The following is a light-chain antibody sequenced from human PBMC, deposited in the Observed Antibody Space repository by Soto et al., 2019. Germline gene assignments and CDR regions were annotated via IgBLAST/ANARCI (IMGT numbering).Light chain of an antibody. CDR1: QDISTY. V-gene: IGKV1-9*01. CDR3: QQLDSDPPWT. Sequence: IQLTQSPSSLSASVGDRVNITCRASQDISTYLAWYQQHPGRAPKLLVFLASTLESGVPSRFSDSGSGTDFTLTISSLQPDDFATYYCQQLDSDPPWTFGQGTRVEIK. J-gene: IGKJ1*01. CDR2: LAS.